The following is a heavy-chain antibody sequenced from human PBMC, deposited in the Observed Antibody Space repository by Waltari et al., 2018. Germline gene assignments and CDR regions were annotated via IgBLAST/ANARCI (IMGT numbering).Heavy chain of an antibody. CDR3: ARTTDDSREFDY. D-gene: IGHD3-22*01. V-gene: IGHV4-39*07. CDR2: IYYSGGT. CDR1: GGSISSSSFY. J-gene: IGHJ4*02. Sequence: QLQLQESGPGLVKSSETLSLTCIVSGGSISSSSFYWGWIRQPPGKGLEWIGSIYYSGGTYYNPSLKSRVTIAVDSSKNHFSLKLSSVTAADTAVYYCARTTDDSREFDYWGQGTLVTVSS.